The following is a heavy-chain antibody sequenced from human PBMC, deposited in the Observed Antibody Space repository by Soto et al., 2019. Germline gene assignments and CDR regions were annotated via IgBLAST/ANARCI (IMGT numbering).Heavy chain of an antibody. Sequence: SVKVSCKASGGTFSSYTISWVRQAPGQGLEWMGRIIPILGIANYAQKFQGRVTITADKSTSTAYMELSSLRSEDTAVYYCASSPERAPYIVVLDYWGQGTLVTVSS. V-gene: IGHV1-69*02. CDR1: GGTFSSYT. D-gene: IGHD2-2*01. CDR3: ASSPERAPYIVVLDY. CDR2: IIPILGIA. J-gene: IGHJ4*02.